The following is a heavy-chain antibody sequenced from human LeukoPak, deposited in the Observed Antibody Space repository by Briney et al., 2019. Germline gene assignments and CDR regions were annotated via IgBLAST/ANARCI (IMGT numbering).Heavy chain of an antibody. CDR1: GYTFISYG. Sequence: GASLKVSCKASGYTFISYGISWVRQAPGQGLEWMGWISAHNGETIYAQKFQGRVTMTEDTSTDTAYMELNSLRSEDTAVYYCATSGAPSGSYDSSYYYYYMDVWGKGTTVTVSS. V-gene: IGHV1-18*01. CDR2: ISAHNGET. J-gene: IGHJ6*03. CDR3: ATSGAPSGSYDSSYYYYYMDV. D-gene: IGHD1-26*01.